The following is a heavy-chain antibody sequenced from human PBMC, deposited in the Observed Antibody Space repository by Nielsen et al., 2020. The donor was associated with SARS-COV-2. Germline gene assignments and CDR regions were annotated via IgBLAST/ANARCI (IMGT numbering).Heavy chain of an antibody. D-gene: IGHD3-10*01. CDR3: ARHDYGSGNYFVDF. V-gene: IGHV5-51*01. CDR1: GYSFTSYW. Sequence: GESLKISCKGSGYSFTSYWIGWVRQTPGKGLEWMGVIYPGDSDSTYSPSFQGQVSFSVDKYISTAYLQWTSLKASDTALYYCARHDYGSGNYFVDFWGQGTQVTVSS. J-gene: IGHJ4*02. CDR2: IYPGDSDS.